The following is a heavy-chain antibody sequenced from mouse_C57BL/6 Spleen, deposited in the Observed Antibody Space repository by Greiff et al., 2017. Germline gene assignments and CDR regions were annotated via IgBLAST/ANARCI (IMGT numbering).Heavy chain of an antibody. Sequence: DVMLVESGGGLVKPGGSLKLSCAASGFTFSDYGMHWVRQAPEQGLEWVAYISSGSSTIYYADTVQGRFTISRDNSKNALFLQMTSLRSEDAAMYYCARDYDDDGSYAMDYWGQGTLVTVSS. V-gene: IGHV5-17*01. CDR2: ISSGSSTI. CDR1: GFTFSDYG. D-gene: IGHD2-3*01. J-gene: IGHJ4*01. CDR3: ARDYDDDGSYAMDY.